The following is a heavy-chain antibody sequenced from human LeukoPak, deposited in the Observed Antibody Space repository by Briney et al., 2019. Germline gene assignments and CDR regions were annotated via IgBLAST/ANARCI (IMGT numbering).Heavy chain of an antibody. J-gene: IGHJ4*02. D-gene: IGHD5-18*01. V-gene: IGHV4-39*01. Sequence: KPSETLSLTCTVSGGSISSSSYYCGWIRQPPGKGLEWIGSIYYSGSTYYNPSLKSRVTISVDTSKNQFSLKLSSVTAADTAVYYCARQAPGYSYGYVYWGQGTLVTVSS. CDR3: ARQAPGYSYGYVY. CDR2: IYYSGST. CDR1: GGSISSSSYY.